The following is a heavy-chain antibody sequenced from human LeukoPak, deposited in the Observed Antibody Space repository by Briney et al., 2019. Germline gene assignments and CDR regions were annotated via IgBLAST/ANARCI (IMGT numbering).Heavy chain of an antibody. CDR1: GFTFSSYW. D-gene: IGHD1-26*01. CDR2: INGDGSST. CDR3: ARGVVGARFDP. V-gene: IGHV3-74*01. J-gene: IGHJ5*02. Sequence: GGSLRLSCAASGFTFSSYWMHWVRQAPGKGLLCVSRINGDGSSTIYADSVKGRFTISRDNAKNTLYLQMNSLRAEDTAVYYCARGVVGARFDPWGQGTLVTVSS.